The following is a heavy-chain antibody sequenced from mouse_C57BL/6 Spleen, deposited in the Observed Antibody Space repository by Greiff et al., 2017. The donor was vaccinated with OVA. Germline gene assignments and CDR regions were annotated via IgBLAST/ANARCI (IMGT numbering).Heavy chain of an antibody. CDR1: GFSLTSYG. J-gene: IGHJ1*03. CDR3: AKNAVVATDWYFDV. Sequence: QVQLKESGPGLVQPSQSLSITCTVSGFSLTSYGVHWVRQSPGKGLEWLGVLWRGGSTDYNAAFMSRLSITKDNSKSQVFFKMNSLQADDTAIYYCAKNAVVATDWYFDVWGTGTTVTVSS. CDR2: LWRGGST. D-gene: IGHD1-1*01. V-gene: IGHV2-5*01.